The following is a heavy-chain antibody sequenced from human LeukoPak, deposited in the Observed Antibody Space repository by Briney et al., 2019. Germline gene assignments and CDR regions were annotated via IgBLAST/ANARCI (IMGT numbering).Heavy chain of an antibody. Sequence: GASVTVSCTASGYTFTGYYMHWVRQAPGQGLELMGWINPNSGGTNYAQKFQGRVTMTRDKSIRTAYMELSRLTSDDTAVYYCARNIWFGESADAFDIWGQGTMVTVSS. J-gene: IGHJ3*02. V-gene: IGHV1-2*02. D-gene: IGHD3-10*01. CDR2: INPNSGGT. CDR1: GYTFTGYY. CDR3: ARNIWFGESADAFDI.